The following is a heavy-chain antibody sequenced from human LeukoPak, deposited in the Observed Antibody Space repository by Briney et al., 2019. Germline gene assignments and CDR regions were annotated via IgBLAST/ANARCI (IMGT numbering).Heavy chain of an antibody. CDR2: ISSSSSYT. CDR3: ARTIPGYYYGMDV. CDR1: GFTFSDYY. J-gene: IGHJ6*04. V-gene: IGHV3-11*06. D-gene: IGHD2-21*01. Sequence: PGGSLRLSCAASGFTFSDYYMRWIRQAPGKGLEGVSYISSSSSYTNYADSVKGRFTISRDNAKNSLYLQMNSLRAEDTAVYYCARTIPGYYYGMDVWGKGTTVTVSS.